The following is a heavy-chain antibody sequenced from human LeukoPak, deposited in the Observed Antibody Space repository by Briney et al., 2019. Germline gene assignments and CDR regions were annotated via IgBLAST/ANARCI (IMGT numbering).Heavy chain of an antibody. D-gene: IGHD3-3*01. V-gene: IGHV1-8*01. CDR3: ARGGYDFWSGYDWFDP. J-gene: IGHJ5*02. CDR1: GYTFTNYD. CDR2: MNPNSGNT. Sequence: PGASVKVSCMASGYTFTNYDINWVRQATGQGLEWMAWMNPNSGNTGYAQKFQGRVTITRNTSISTAYMELSSLRSEDTAVYYCARGGYDFWSGYDWFDPWGQGTLVTVSS.